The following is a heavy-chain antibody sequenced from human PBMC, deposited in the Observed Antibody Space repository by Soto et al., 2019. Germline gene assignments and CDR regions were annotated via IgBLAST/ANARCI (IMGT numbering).Heavy chain of an antibody. CDR3: AKGRSYYYYYGVDV. Sequence: GSLRLSFAASGFTFSSCAMGWVRRAPGKGLEWVSDIIDSGGSTYYADSVKGRFTISRDNSKSTLYLQMNSLRAEDTALYYCAKGRSYYYYYGVDVWGQGTTVTVSS. CDR1: GFTFSSCA. V-gene: IGHV3-23*01. J-gene: IGHJ6*02. CDR2: IIDSGGST.